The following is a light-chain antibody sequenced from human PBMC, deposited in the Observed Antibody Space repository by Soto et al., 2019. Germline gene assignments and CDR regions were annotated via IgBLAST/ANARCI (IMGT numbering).Light chain of an antibody. CDR2: LAS. J-gene: IGKJ1*01. CDR3: QQYGTSSRT. V-gene: IGKV1-5*03. CDR1: QSISTS. Sequence: DIQMTQSPSSLSASVGDRVTITCRASQSISTSLAWYQQKPGKAPKLLIYLASTLQSGVPARFSGSGSATEFTLSISSLQPDDFATYYCQQYGTSSRTFGQGTKVEMK.